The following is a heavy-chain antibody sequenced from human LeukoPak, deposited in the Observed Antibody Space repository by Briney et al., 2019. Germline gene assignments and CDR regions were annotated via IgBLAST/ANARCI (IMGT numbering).Heavy chain of an antibody. V-gene: IGHV3-15*01. J-gene: IGHJ4*02. D-gene: IGHD2-15*01. CDR3: TTGYCSGSSCWSLGY. Sequence: PGGSLRLSCAASGFTFNNARISWVRQAPGKGLEWVGRIKTKTDGRTSDYAAPLKGRFTISIDDSKNTLYLQMNSLKTEDTAVYYCTTGYCSGSSCWSLGYWGQGTLVTVSS. CDR1: GFTFNNAR. CDR2: IKTKTDGRTS.